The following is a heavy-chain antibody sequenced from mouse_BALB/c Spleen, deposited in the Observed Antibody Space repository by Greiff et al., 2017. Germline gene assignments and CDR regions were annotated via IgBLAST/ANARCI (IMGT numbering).Heavy chain of an antibody. J-gene: IGHJ3*01. Sequence: EVKLQESGAELVKPGASVKLSCTASGFNIKDTYMHWVKQRPEQGLEWIGRIDPANGNTKYDPKFQGKATITADTSSNTAYLQLSSLTSEDTAVYYCANLLLRKAYWGQGTLVTVSA. CDR3: ANLLLRKAY. V-gene: IGHV14-3*02. D-gene: IGHD1-1*01. CDR1: GFNIKDTY. CDR2: IDPANGNT.